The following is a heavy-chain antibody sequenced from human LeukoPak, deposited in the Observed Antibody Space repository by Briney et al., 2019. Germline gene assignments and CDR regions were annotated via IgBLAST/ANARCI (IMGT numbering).Heavy chain of an antibody. D-gene: IGHD4-17*01. V-gene: IGHV1-69*05. Sequence: SVKVSCKASGGTFSSYAISWVRQAPGQGLEWMGGIIPIFGTANYAQKFQGRVTITTDESTSTAYMELSSLRSEDTAVYYCARAPNYGDYGWYVDLWGRGTLVTVSS. J-gene: IGHJ2*01. CDR2: IIPIFGTA. CDR3: ARAPNYGDYGWYVDL. CDR1: GGTFSSYA.